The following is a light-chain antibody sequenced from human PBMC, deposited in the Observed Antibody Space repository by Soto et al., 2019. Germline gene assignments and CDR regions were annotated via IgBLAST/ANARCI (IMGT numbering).Light chain of an antibody. CDR3: ASWDASLNAWV. V-gene: IGLV1-44*01. CDR1: GSNIGSNT. Sequence: QSALTQPPSASGTPGQRVTISCSGGGSNIGSNTGNWYRQLPGTAPKLVIYSNNQRPSGVPDRFSGSRSGTSASLVISGLQSEDEADYYCASWDASLNAWVFGGGTKLTVL. J-gene: IGLJ3*02. CDR2: SNN.